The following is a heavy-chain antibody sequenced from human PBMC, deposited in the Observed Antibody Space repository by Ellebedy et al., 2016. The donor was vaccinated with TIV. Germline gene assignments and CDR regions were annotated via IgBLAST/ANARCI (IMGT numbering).Heavy chain of an antibody. CDR1: GFKFDSKA. CDR3: AKGLGGYDLGGDY. D-gene: IGHD5-12*01. V-gene: IGHV3-23*01. CDR2: ISAYDEST. J-gene: IGHJ4*02. Sequence: PGGSLRLSCVASGFKFDSKAMTWVRQAPGTGLEWVSGISAYDESTYYADSVKGRFTISRDNSKNTVFLQMSSLTADDTAVYYCAKGLGGYDLGGDYWGQGTLVTVSS.